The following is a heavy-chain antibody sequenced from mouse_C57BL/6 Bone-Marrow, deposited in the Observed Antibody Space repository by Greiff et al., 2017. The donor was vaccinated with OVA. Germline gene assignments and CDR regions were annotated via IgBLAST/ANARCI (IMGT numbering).Heavy chain of an antibody. CDR3: ARRRIYYGNWSYAMDY. D-gene: IGHD2-1*01. Sequence: EVQLQQSGPELVKPGASVKIPSKASGYTFTDYNMDGVKQSHGKSLEWIGNINPNNGGTISNQKLKGKATLTVDKSSSTASMELRIRTSEDTAVYYCARRRIYYGNWSYAMDYWGQGTSVTVSS. J-gene: IGHJ4*01. CDR1: GYTFTDYN. CDR2: INPNNGGT. V-gene: IGHV1-18*01.